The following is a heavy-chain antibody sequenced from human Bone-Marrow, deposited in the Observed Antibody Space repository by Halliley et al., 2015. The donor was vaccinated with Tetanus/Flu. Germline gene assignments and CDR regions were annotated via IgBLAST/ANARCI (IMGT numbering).Heavy chain of an antibody. V-gene: IGHV1-46*01. J-gene: IGHJ4*02. CDR3: ARAAFPSDTGYFDY. CDR1: GDTFTRYF. Sequence: VQLVQSGAEVKKPGASVKVSCKASGDTFTRYFMHWVRQAPGQGLEWMGIINPSSGATKYAQKFQGRVTMTRDTSTSTIYMELSSLRPEDTAVYYCARAAFPSDTGYFDYWGQGTLVTVS. CDR2: INPSSGAT.